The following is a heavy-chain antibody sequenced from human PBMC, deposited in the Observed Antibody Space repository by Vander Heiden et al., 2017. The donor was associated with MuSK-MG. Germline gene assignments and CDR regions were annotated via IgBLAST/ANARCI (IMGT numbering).Heavy chain of an antibody. CDR3: ARSWGTTSGWFDP. D-gene: IGHD1-7*01. CDR1: GYTFTGYY. CDR2: INPNSGGT. Sequence: QVQLVQSGAEVKKPGASVKVSCKASGYTFTGYYMHWVRQAPGQGLEWMGWINPNSGGTNYAQKVQGWVTMTRDTSISTAYMEMRRMRSDDTAVYYCARSWGTTSGWFDPWGQGTMVTVSS. J-gene: IGHJ5*02. V-gene: IGHV1-2*04.